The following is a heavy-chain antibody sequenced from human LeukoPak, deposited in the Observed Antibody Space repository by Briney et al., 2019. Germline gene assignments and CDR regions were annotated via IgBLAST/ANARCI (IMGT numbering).Heavy chain of an antibody. CDR3: AKGYRVIAAAGTCDY. J-gene: IGHJ4*02. CDR1: GFTFSSYG. Sequence: GGSLRLSCAASGFTFSSYGMRWVRQAPGKGLEWVAVISYDGSNKYYADSVKGRFTISRDNSKNTLYLQMNSLRAEDTAVYYCAKGYRVIAAAGTCDYWGQGTLVTVSS. D-gene: IGHD6-13*01. CDR2: ISYDGSNK. V-gene: IGHV3-30*18.